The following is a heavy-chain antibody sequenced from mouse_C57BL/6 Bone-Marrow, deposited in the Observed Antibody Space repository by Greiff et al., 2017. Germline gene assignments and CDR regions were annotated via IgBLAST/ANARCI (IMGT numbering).Heavy chain of an antibody. J-gene: IGHJ4*01. CDR2: INPNYGTT. Sequence: LVESGPELVKPGASVKISCKASGYSFTDYNMNWVKQSNGKSLEWIGVINPNYGTTSYNQKFKGKATLTVDQSSSTAYMQLNSLTSEDSAVYYCARRDSNYPYYYAMDYWGQGTSVTVSS. D-gene: IGHD2-5*01. CDR1: GYSFTDYN. CDR3: ARRDSNYPYYYAMDY. V-gene: IGHV1-39*01.